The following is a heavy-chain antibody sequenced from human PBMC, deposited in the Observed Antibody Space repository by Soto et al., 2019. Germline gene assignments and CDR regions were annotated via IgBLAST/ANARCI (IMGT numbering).Heavy chain of an antibody. Sequence: SETLSLTCTVSGGSISSGGYYWSWIRQHPGKGLEWIGYIYYSGSTYYNPSLKSRVTISVDTSKNQFSLKLSSVTAADTAVYYCARDYRAYSSSWPNYFDYWGQGTLVTVSS. D-gene: IGHD6-13*01. CDR2: IYYSGST. CDR3: ARDYRAYSSSWPNYFDY. V-gene: IGHV4-31*03. J-gene: IGHJ4*02. CDR1: GGSISSGGYY.